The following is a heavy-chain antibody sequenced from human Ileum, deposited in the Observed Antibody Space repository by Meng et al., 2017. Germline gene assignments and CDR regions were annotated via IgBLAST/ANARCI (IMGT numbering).Heavy chain of an antibody. CDR1: GYTFTRYC. J-gene: IGHJ5*02. Sequence: VQLVQCGEEVKKPGASVTVSCKASGYTFTRYCRSWVRQAPGQGLEWMGWISAYNGNTNYAQKLQGRVTMTTDTSTSTAYMELRSLRSDDTAVYYCARKFCSSTSCYIDWFDPWGQGTLVTVSS. CDR3: ARKFCSSTSCYIDWFDP. D-gene: IGHD2-2*02. V-gene: IGHV1-18*01. CDR2: ISAYNGNT.